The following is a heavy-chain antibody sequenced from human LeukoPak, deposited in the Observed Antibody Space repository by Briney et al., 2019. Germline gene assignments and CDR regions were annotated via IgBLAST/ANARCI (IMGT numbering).Heavy chain of an antibody. V-gene: IGHV4-4*02. D-gene: IGHD6-13*01. Sequence: SETLSLTCAVSGGSISSSNWWSWVRQPPGKGLGWIGEIYHSGSTNYNPSLKSRVTISVDKSKNQFSLKLSSVTAADTAVFYCASLYSSSWVDYWGQGTLVTVSS. CDR2: IYHSGST. CDR1: GGSISSSNW. J-gene: IGHJ4*02. CDR3: ASLYSSSWVDY.